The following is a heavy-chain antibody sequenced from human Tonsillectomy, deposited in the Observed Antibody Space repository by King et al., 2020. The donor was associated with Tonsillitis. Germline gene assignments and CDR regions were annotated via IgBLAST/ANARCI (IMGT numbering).Heavy chain of an antibody. V-gene: IGHV3-15*05. CDR2: IKRNSDAGTT. Sequence: VKLVESGGNLVKPGGSLRLSCAASGFSFRNGLSFSDAWMNWVRQAPGKGLEWVGRIKRNSDAGTTDYAAPVKGRFTISRDDSEKTVYLQMNSLKTEDTGLYYCTTGAAGAFEIWGQGTTVTVSS. J-gene: IGHJ3*02. CDR1: GFSFRNGLSFSDAW. CDR3: TTGAAGAFEI. D-gene: IGHD6-25*01.